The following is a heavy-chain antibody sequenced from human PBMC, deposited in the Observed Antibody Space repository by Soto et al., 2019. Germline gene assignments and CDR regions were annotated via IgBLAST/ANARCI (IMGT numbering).Heavy chain of an antibody. CDR3: AKDSSEDAFDI. J-gene: IGHJ3*02. CDR2: ISGSGGST. CDR1: GFTFSSYA. D-gene: IGHD6-25*01. V-gene: IGHV3-23*01. Sequence: EVQLLESGGGWGQPGGSLRLSCAVSGFTFSSYAMSWVRQAPGKALEWASAISGSGGSTYYADSVKGRFTISRDNSKNSLYLHMISLRAEDTAVYYCAKDSSEDAFDIWGQGTMVTVSS.